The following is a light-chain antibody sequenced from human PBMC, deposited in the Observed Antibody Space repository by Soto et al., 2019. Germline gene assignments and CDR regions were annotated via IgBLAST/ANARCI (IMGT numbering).Light chain of an antibody. V-gene: IGKV1-39*01. Sequence: DIQMTQSPSSLSASVGDRVTITCRASQSISNYLNWYQHKAGKAPKVLIYAASSLQRGVTSRSSGSGSGTDFTLIIRSLQPEDFATYYCQQSYSPLWTFGQGTKVEI. CDR3: QQSYSPLWT. CDR1: QSISNY. CDR2: AAS. J-gene: IGKJ1*01.